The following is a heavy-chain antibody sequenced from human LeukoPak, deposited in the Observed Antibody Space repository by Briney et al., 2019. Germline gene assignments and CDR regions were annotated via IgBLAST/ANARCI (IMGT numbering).Heavy chain of an antibody. V-gene: IGHV3-48*01. J-gene: IGHJ6*02. Sequence: GGSLRLSCAVSGFIFSSYSMNWVRQAPGKGLEWVSYVSSTSSATYYADSVKGRFTISRDNSKNTLYLQMNSLRAEDTAAYYCARVRLTGYYYYGMDVWGQGTTVTVSS. CDR3: ARVRLTGYYYYGMDV. CDR2: VSSTSSAT. CDR1: GFIFSSYS. D-gene: IGHD3-9*01.